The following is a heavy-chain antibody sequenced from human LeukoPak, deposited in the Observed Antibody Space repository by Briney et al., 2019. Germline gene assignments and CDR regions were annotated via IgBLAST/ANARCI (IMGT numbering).Heavy chain of an antibody. Sequence: PGGALRLSCAASGFTFSSYAMSWVRQAPGKGLEWVSAISGSGGSTYYADSVKGRFTISRDNSKNTLYLQMNSLRAEDTAVYYCAKEQSRWFGELIDYWGQGTLVTVSS. CDR3: AKEQSRWFGELIDY. V-gene: IGHV3-23*01. D-gene: IGHD3-10*01. J-gene: IGHJ4*02. CDR1: GFTFSSYA. CDR2: ISGSGGST.